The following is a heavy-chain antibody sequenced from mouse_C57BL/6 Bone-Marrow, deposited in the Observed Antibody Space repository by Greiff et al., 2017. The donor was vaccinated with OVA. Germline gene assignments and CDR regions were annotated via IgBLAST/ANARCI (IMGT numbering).Heavy chain of an antibody. CDR3: AFYYYGSLWYFDV. J-gene: IGHJ1*03. D-gene: IGHD1-1*01. CDR2: IYPRDGST. Sequence: VHLVESDAELVKPGASVKISCKVSGYTFTDHTIHWMKQRPEQGLEWIGYIYPRDGSTKYNEKFKGKATLTADKSSSTAYMQLNSLTSEDSAVYFCAFYYYGSLWYFDVWGTGTTVTVSS. CDR1: GYTFTDHT. V-gene: IGHV1-78*01.